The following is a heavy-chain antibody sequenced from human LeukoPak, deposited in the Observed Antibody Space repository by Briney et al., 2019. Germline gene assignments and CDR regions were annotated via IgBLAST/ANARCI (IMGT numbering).Heavy chain of an antibody. CDR1: GFTFRNYG. V-gene: IGHV3-30*02. D-gene: IGHD4-23*01. CDR2: IWYDGSNK. Sequence: AGGSLRLSCVASGFTFRNYGMHWVRQAPGKGLEWVAIIWYDGSNKYYADSVKGRFTISRDNSKNTLYLQMNSLRAEDTAVYYCAKDWSWYGGNSDAFDIWGQGTMVTVSS. CDR3: AKDWSWYGGNSDAFDI. J-gene: IGHJ3*02.